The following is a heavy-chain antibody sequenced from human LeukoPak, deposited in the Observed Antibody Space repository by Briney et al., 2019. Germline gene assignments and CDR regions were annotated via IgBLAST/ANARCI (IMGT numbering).Heavy chain of an antibody. CDR2: IYSGGTT. CDR1: GLTLRSTY. V-gene: IGHV3-66*01. D-gene: IGHD5-12*01. J-gene: IGHJ4*02. CDR3: ARAKQSGYPGDFDH. Sequence: GGSLTLSCAPSGLTLRSTYMHWVRQAPGKGLAWVSVIYSGGTTYYADSVKGRFTISRDSSKNTLSLQMNSLRAEDTGVYYCARAKQSGYPGDFDHWGQGTLVTVSS.